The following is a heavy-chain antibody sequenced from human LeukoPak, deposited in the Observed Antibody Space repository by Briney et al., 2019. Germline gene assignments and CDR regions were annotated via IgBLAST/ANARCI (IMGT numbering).Heavy chain of an antibody. V-gene: IGHV4-38-2*01. CDR3: ARAVLVRVAYFEC. CDR1: GYSISSGYY. Sequence: SETLSLTCAVSGYSISSGYYWGWIRQPPGKGLEWIGSIYHSGSTYYNPSLKSRVTISVDTSKNQFSLKLSSATAADTAVYYCARAVLVRVAYFECWGQGTLVTVSS. CDR2: IYHSGST. D-gene: IGHD3-10*01. J-gene: IGHJ4*02.